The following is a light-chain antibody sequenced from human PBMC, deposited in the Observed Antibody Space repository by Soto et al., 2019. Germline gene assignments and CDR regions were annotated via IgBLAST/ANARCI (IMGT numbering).Light chain of an antibody. CDR3: AAWDDSLSGRV. J-gene: IGLJ3*02. CDR1: SSNIGSNY. CDR2: RNN. V-gene: IGLV1-47*01. Sequence: QAVVTQPPSASGTPGQRVTISCSGSSSNIGSNYVYWYQQLPGTAPKLLIYRNNQRHSGVPDRFSGSKSGTSASLAISGLRSEDEADYYCAAWDDSLSGRVFGGGTKVTVL.